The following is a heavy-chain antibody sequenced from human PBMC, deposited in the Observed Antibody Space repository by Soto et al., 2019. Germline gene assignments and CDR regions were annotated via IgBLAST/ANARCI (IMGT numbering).Heavy chain of an antibody. CDR2: IIPMFDTP. CDR1: GGAFSRYA. V-gene: IGHV1-69*06. CDR3: ARHHDPLIRVTVGAHNYFDT. D-gene: IGHD4-4*01. J-gene: IGHJ5*02. Sequence: QVQLVQSGAEEKRPGSSVRVSCKASGGAFSRYAISWVRQAPGQGLEWMGGIIPMFDTPNYAQKFQGRLTITADKSTGTAYMELSSLRAEDTARYYCARHHDPLIRVTVGAHNYFDTWGQGTQVTVSS.